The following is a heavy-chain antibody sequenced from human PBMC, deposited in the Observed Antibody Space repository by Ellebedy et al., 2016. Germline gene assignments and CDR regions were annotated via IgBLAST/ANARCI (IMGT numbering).Heavy chain of an antibody. CDR2: ISRTDDST. D-gene: IGHD4-17*01. V-gene: IGHV3-23*01. CDR3: AKDRDDAGDFVFDS. J-gene: IGHJ4*02. Sequence: GGSLRLSXTASGFTFSNYVMSWVRQAPGKGLKWVPGISRTDDSTYYADSVKGRFTISRDDPKSTLYLQMNNLRAEDTAVYYCAKDRDDAGDFVFDSWGQGTLVTVSS. CDR1: GFTFSNYV.